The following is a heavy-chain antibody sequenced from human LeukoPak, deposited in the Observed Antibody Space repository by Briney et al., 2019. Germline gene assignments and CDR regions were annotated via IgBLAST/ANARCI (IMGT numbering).Heavy chain of an antibody. CDR3: TTYSGLHERRYGFDI. CDR1: GFTVSSNY. Sequence: PGESLKISCAASGFTVSSNYMTWVRQAPGKGLEWVSVIYPGGSAYYIDSVKGRFTISRDNSKNTLYLQMNSLVAEDTAVYYCTTYSGLHERRYGFDIWGRGTMVTVSS. V-gene: IGHV3-53*01. CDR2: IYPGGSA. D-gene: IGHD2-15*01. J-gene: IGHJ3*02.